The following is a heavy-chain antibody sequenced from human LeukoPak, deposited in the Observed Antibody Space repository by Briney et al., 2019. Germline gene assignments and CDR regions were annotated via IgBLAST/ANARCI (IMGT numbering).Heavy chain of an antibody. CDR1: GYTFTGYY. J-gene: IGHJ4*02. CDR2: INPNSGGT. Sequence: ASVKVSCKASGYTFTGYYMYWVRQAPGQGLEWMGWINPNSGGTNSAQKFQGRVTMTRDTSTSTAYMELSRLRSDDTAVYYCARGSSGYYFDYWGQGTLVTVSS. CDR3: ARGSSGYYFDY. D-gene: IGHD3-22*01. V-gene: IGHV1-2*02.